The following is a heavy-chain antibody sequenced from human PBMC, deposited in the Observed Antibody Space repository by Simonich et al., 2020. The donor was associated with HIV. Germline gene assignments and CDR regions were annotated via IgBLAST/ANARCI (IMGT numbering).Heavy chain of an antibody. J-gene: IGHJ3*02. D-gene: IGHD6-13*01. CDR3: AGSPEYDPSKIAAAALLRGAAFDI. CDR2: INHRGRT. Sequence: QVQLQQWGAGLLKPSETLSLTCAVYGGSFSGYYWSWIRQPPEKWLEWIEEINHRGRTNYNPSLKSRVTISVDTSKNQFSLKLSSVTAADTAVYYCAGSPEYDPSKIAAAALLRGAAFDIWGQGTMVTVSS. V-gene: IGHV4-34*01. CDR1: GGSFSGYY.